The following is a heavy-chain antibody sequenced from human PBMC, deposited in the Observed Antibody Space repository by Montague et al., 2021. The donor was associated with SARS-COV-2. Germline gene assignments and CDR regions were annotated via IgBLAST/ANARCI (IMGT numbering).Heavy chain of an antibody. CDR1: GGSMSSSSYY. J-gene: IGHJ6*02. CDR2: IYYSGST. D-gene: IGHD6-13*01. Sequence: SETLSLTCTVSGGSMSSSSYYWGWIRQPPGKGLEWIGSIYYSGSTYYXPSLKSRVTISVDTSKNQFSLKLSSVTAADTAVYYCARVGRQQLVRLSGMDVWGQGTTVTVSS. CDR3: ARVGRQQLVRLSGMDV. V-gene: IGHV4-39*07.